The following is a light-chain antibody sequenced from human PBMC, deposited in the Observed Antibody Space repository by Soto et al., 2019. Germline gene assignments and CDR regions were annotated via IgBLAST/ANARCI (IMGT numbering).Light chain of an antibody. V-gene: IGLV2-14*01. CDR3: SSYTSSNTVV. CDR1: SSDIGGYNF. J-gene: IGLJ2*01. CDR2: EVS. Sequence: QSALTQPASVSGSPGQSITISCTGTSSDIGGYNFVSWYQQHPGKAPKFMIYEVSSRPSGVSNRFSGSKSGNTASLTISGLQAEDEGDYYCSSYTSSNTVVFGGGTKLTVL.